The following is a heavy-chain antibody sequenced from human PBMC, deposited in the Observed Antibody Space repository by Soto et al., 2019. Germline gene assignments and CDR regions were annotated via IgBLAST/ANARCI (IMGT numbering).Heavy chain of an antibody. D-gene: IGHD1-26*01. Sequence: QVQLVESGGGVVQPGRSLRLSCAASGFTFSSYAMHWVRQAPGTGLEWVAVISYDGRDKYYPDSVKGRFTISRDNSKNTLYLQMNSLRAEDTAVYCCARSAGGSYPQYDYWGQGTLVTVSS. CDR1: GFTFSSYA. V-gene: IGHV3-30*04. J-gene: IGHJ4*02. CDR2: ISYDGRDK. CDR3: ARSAGGSYPQYDY.